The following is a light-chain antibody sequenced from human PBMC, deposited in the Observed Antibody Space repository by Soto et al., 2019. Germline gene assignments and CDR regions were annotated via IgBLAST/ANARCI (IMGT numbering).Light chain of an antibody. J-gene: IGKJ2*01. Sequence: EIVLTQSPGTLSLSPGERATLSCRAIQSLSSGQLVWYQQKPGQAPRLLIYGGPNRATGIPSRFSGRGSWTDFTFTISRLEREDVAVYFCQQYGSSPRTLGQGNTLEIK. CDR3: QQYGSSPRT. CDR1: QSLSSGQ. V-gene: IGKV3-20*01. CDR2: GGP.